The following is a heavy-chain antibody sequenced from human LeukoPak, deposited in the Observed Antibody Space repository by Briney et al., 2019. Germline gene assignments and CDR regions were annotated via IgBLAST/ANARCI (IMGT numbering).Heavy chain of an antibody. CDR2: IWNDGSNE. CDR3: ARDTKDWGSVFDY. V-gene: IGHV3-33*01. J-gene: IGHJ4*02. CDR1: EFSFSNYG. D-gene: IGHD7-27*01. Sequence: GRSLRLSCAASEFSFSNYGMRWVRQAPGKGLEWVAVIWNDGSNEYYADSVKGRFTISRDNSKNTLYLQMNSLRAEDTAVYYCARDTKDWGSVFDYWGQGVLVTVSS.